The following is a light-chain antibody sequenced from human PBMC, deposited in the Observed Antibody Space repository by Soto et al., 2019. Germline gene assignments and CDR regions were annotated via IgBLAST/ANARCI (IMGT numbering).Light chain of an antibody. J-gene: IGKJ4*01. CDR2: DAS. Sequence: EIVVTQSPATLSLSPGERATLSCRASQSVSSYLAWYQQKPGQAPRLLIYDASNRATGIPARFSGSGSGTDLTLTISRLEPEDFAVYYCQQRSNWQGATFGGGTKVDIK. CDR1: QSVSSY. CDR3: QQRSNWQGAT. V-gene: IGKV3-11*01.